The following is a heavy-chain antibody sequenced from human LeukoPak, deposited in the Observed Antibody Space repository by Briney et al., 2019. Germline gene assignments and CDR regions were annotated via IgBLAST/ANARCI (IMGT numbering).Heavy chain of an antibody. V-gene: IGHV3-9*01. CDR1: GFTFDDYA. CDR2: ISWNSGSI. J-gene: IGHJ6*03. D-gene: IGHD3-16*01. CDR3: AKDISFGYYYYMDV. Sequence: GGSLRLSCAASGFTFDDYAMHWVRQAPGKGPEWVSGISWNSGSIGYADSVKGRFTISRDNAKNSLYLQMNSLRAEDTALYYCAKDISFGYYYYMDVWGKGTTVTVSS.